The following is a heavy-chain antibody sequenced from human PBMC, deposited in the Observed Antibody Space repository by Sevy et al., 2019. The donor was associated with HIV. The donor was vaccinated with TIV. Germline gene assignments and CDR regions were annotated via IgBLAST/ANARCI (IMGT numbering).Heavy chain of an antibody. V-gene: IGHV1-18*04. CDR3: ARTPYYYDSSGYWYFDL. J-gene: IGHJ2*01. D-gene: IGHD3-22*01. CDR1: GYTFTSYG. Sequence: ASGKVSCKASGYTFTSYGISWVRQAPGQGLEWMGWISAYNGNTNYAQKLQGRVTMTTDTSTSTAYMELRSLRSDDTAVYYCARTPYYYDSSGYWYFDLWGRGTLVTVSS. CDR2: ISAYNGNT.